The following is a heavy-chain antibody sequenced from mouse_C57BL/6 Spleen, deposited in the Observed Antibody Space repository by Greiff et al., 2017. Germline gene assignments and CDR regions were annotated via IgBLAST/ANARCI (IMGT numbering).Heavy chain of an antibody. CDR3: ARHAYDYDGGGYAMDY. J-gene: IGHJ4*01. CDR1: GYTFTEYT. D-gene: IGHD2-4*01. Sequence: VKLKQSGAELVKPGASVKLSCKASGYTFTEYTIHWVKQRSGQGLEWIGWFYPGSGSIKYNEKFKDKATLTADKSSSTVYMELSRLTSEDSAVYFCARHAYDYDGGGYAMDYWGQGTSVTVSS. V-gene: IGHV1-62-2*01. CDR2: FYPGSGSI.